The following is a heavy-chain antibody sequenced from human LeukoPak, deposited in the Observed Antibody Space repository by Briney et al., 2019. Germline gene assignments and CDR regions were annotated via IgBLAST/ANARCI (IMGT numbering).Heavy chain of an antibody. J-gene: IGHJ6*02. CDR3: AKDLNWIYYYYGMDV. V-gene: IGHV3-33*06. D-gene: IGHD1-1*01. CDR1: GFIFSSYG. Sequence: GGSLRLSCAASGFIFSSYGMHWVRQAPGKGLEWVAVTWYDGSNKYYADAVKGRFTISRDNSKNTLYLQMNSLRAEDTAVYYCAKDLNWIYYYYGMDVWGQGTTVTVSS. CDR2: TWYDGSNK.